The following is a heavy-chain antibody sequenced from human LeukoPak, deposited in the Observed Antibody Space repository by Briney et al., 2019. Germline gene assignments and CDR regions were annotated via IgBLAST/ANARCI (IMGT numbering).Heavy chain of an antibody. Sequence: SETLSLTCGISGHSISSGHYWGWIRQPPGKGLEWIGNIYQSGSTYYNTSLKSRVTISVDTPKNQYSLNLNSVTAADTAVYYCATGGAYCSAGSWFPDYLDYWGRGTLVTVSS. CDR2: IYQSGST. J-gene: IGHJ4*02. CDR1: GHSISSGHY. D-gene: IGHD2-15*01. V-gene: IGHV4-38-2*01. CDR3: ATGGAYCSAGSWFPDYLDY.